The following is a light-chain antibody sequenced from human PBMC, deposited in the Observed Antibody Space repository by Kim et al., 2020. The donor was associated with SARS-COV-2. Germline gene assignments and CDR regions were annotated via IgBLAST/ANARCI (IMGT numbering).Light chain of an antibody. V-gene: IGKV3-20*01. Sequence: EIVLTQSPGTLSLSPGERATLSCRASQSVSSCSYLAWYQQKPGQAPSPLIYGASSRATGIPDRFSGSGSGTDFTLTISRLEPEDFAVYYCQHYGSSPPYSFGQGTKLEIK. J-gene: IGKJ2*03. CDR3: QHYGSSPPYS. CDR2: GAS. CDR1: QSVSSCSY.